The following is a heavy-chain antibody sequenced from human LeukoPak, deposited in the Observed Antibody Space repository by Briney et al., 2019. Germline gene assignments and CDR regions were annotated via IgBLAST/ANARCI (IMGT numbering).Heavy chain of an antibody. CDR3: AKESLVVIESYFDN. J-gene: IGHJ4*02. CDR2: ITGSGHTK. CDR1: GFSFSDYA. Sequence: GGSLRLSCLVSGFSFSDYAMSWVRRAPGKGLEWVSAITGSGHTKYYTDSVKGRFTMSRDNSKNVLYLQMNSLRDEYTAEYFCAKESLVVIESYFDNWGQGTLVLVSS. D-gene: IGHD3-22*01. V-gene: IGHV3-23*01.